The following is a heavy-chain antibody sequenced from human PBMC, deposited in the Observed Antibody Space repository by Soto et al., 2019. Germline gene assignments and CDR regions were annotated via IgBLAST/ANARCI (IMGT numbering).Heavy chain of an antibody. Sequence: QVHLVQSGAEVKKPGASVKVSCKGSGYSFTTYGITWVRQAPGQGLEWMAWISAHNGNTNYAQKLQGRVTVTRDTSTSTAYMELRSLRSDDTAVYYCARGRYGDYWGQGALVTVS. CDR3: ARGRYGDY. CDR2: ISAHNGNT. D-gene: IGHD1-1*01. CDR1: GYSFTTYG. V-gene: IGHV1-18*01. J-gene: IGHJ4*02.